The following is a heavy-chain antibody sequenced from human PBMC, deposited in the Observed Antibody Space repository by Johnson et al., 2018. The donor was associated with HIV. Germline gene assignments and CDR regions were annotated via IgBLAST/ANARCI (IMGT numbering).Heavy chain of an antibody. CDR2: IWYDGGNK. CDR3: AKDRTSWGFDAFDL. Sequence: VQLVESGGGVVQPGRSLRLSCAASGFTFSSYGMHWVRQAPGKGLEWVAVIWYDGGNKYYADSVKGRFTIFRDNSENTLYLQMNSLRAEDTAVYFCAKDRTSWGFDAFDLWGQGTMVTVSS. V-gene: IGHV3-33*06. CDR1: GFTFSSYG. D-gene: IGHD3-16*01. J-gene: IGHJ3*01.